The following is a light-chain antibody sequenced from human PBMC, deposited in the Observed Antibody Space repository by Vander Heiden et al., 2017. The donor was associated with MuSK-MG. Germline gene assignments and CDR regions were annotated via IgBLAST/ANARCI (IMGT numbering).Light chain of an antibody. CDR3: LKYFSYPAT. J-gene: IGKJ1*01. CDR1: QGISNY. Sequence: IQITHSPSAMSASVGDRVTITCRASQGISNYLAWFQQKPGKVPKRLIYAASSLQGGVPSRFSGSGSGTEFTLTISSLQPEDVATYSCLKYFSYPATFGQGTRVEVK. CDR2: AAS. V-gene: IGKV1-17*03.